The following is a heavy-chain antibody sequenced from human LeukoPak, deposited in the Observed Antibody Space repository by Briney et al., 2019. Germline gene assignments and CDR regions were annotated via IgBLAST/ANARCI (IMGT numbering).Heavy chain of an antibody. CDR2: ISSSSSYI. V-gene: IGHV3-21*01. J-gene: IGHJ4*02. Sequence: GGSLRLSCAASGFTFSSYSMNWVRQAPGKGLEWVSSISSSSSYIYYADSVKGRFTISIDNAKNSLYLQMNSLRAEDTAVYYCAKDTAMVTSDFEYFDYWGQGTLVTVSS. CDR3: AKDTAMVTSDFEYFDY. CDR1: GFTFSSYS. D-gene: IGHD5-18*01.